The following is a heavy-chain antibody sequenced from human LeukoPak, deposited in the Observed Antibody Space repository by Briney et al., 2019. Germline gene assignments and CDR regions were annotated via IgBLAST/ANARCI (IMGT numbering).Heavy chain of an antibody. CDR3: AKRSSLNYFDS. CDR2: ISAGGGT. D-gene: IGHD3-16*01. V-gene: IGHV3-23*01. Sequence: GGSLRLSCAASGFTFSNFGMSWVRQAPGNGLEWVSGISAGGGTYYADTVKGRFTISRDNSKNTLYLQMSSLRAEDTAVYYCAKRSSLNYFDSWGQGTLVTVSS. CDR1: GFTFSNFG. J-gene: IGHJ4*02.